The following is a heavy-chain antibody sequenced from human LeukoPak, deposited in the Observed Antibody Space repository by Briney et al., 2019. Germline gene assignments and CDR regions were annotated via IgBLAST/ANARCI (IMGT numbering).Heavy chain of an antibody. CDR3: ARLGLRWSGELLFGKKNWFDP. J-gene: IGHJ5*02. D-gene: IGHD3-10*01. CDR1: SYTFTSYG. Sequence: ASVKVSCKASSYTFTSYGIVWVRQAPGQGLEYMGWISAYNGNTDYAQKLQGRVTMTTDTSTSTAYMELRSLRSDDTAVYYCARLGLRWSGELLFGKKNWFDPWGQGTLVTVSS. V-gene: IGHV1-18*01. CDR2: ISAYNGNT.